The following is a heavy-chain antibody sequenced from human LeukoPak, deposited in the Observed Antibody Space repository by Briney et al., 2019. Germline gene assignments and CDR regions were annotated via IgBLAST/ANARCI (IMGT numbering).Heavy chain of an antibody. J-gene: IGHJ4*02. CDR2: IWYDGSNK. D-gene: IGHD1-20*01. CDR1: GFTFSSYG. Sequence: GGSLRLSCEASGFTFSSYGMHWVPQAPGKGLEWVAVIWYDGSNKYYADSVKGRFTISRDNSKNTLYLQMNSLRAEDTAVYYCARDSVSNFDYWGQGTLVTVSS. V-gene: IGHV3-33*01. CDR3: ARDSVSNFDY.